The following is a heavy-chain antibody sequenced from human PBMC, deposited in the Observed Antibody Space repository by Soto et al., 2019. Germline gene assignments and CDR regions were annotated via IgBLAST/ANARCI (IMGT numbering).Heavy chain of an antibody. CDR1: GDSISSSNYH. J-gene: IGHJ5*02. CDR2: VYYSGST. Sequence: SETLSLTCTVSGDSISSSNYHWGWIRQPPGKGLEWIGSVYYSGSTNYNPSLKSRVTISVDTSKNQFSLKLSSVTAADTAVYYCASLAVAGNSRAGLVNWFDPWGQGTLVTVSS. D-gene: IGHD6-19*01. V-gene: IGHV4-39*07. CDR3: ASLAVAGNSRAGLVNWFDP.